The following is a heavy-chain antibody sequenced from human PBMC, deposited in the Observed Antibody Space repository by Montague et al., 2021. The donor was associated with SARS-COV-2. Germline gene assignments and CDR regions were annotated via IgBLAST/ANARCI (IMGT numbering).Heavy chain of an antibody. CDR1: GGSISSHY. CDR3: ARLPPNGRWYLDL. J-gene: IGHJ2*01. D-gene: IGHD2-8*01. CDR2: IYYTGST. Sequence: SETLSLTCTVSGGSISSHYWTWIRQPPGKGLEWIGYIYYTGSTNYNPSLKSRVAMSVDASKNQFSLSLSSVTAADTALYYCARLPPNGRWYLDLWGRGTLVTVSS. V-gene: IGHV4-59*11.